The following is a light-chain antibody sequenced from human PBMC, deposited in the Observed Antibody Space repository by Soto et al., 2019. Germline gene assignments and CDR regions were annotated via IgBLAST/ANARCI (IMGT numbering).Light chain of an antibody. Sequence: QSALTQPASVSGSPGQSIAISCSGTSSDVGDYKSVSWYQHHPGKVPKLVIFEVSNRPSGVSDRFSGSKSGNTASLTISGLQAEDESDYYCAAWDDSLKGWVFGGGTKVTVL. V-gene: IGLV2-14*01. CDR3: AAWDDSLKGWV. CDR2: EVS. CDR1: SSDVGDYKS. J-gene: IGLJ3*02.